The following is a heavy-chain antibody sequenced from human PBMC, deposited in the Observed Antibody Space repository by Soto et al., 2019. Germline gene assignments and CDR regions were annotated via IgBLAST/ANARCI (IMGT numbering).Heavy chain of an antibody. CDR1: GFSLSTSGVG. D-gene: IGHD3-10*01. J-gene: IGHJ4*02. V-gene: IGHV2-5*02. CDR3: AHRLHDMVRGDMVY. Sequence: QITLKESGPTLVKPTQTLTLTCTFSGFSLSTSGVGVGWIRQPPGKALEWLALIYWDDDKRYSPSLKSRLTTXKXTXXNQVVLTMTHRDPVDTATYYCAHRLHDMVRGDMVYWGQGTLVTVSS. CDR2: IYWDDDK.